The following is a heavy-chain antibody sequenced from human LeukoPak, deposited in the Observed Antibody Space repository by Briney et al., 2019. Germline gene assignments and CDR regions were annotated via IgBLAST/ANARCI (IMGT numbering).Heavy chain of an antibody. J-gene: IGHJ4*02. V-gene: IGHV5-51*01. D-gene: IGHD3-22*01. CDR3: AITDSSDYFDY. Sequence: GASLKISSKGSGYSFTSYWIGWVRQMPAKGLEWMGIIYPGDSDTRYSPSFQGQVTISADKSISTAYLQWSSLKASDTAMYYCAITDSSDYFDYWGQGTLVTVSS. CDR2: IYPGDSDT. CDR1: GYSFTSYW.